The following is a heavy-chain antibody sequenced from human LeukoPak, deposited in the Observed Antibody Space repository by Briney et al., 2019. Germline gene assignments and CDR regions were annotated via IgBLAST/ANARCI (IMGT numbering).Heavy chain of an antibody. V-gene: IGHV4-34*01. J-gene: IGHJ4*02. D-gene: IGHD3-10*01. CDR1: GGSFSGYY. CDR2: INHSGST. CDR3: AHSTGSGAPTDGPADY. Sequence: PSETLSLTCAVYGGSFSGYYWSWIRQPPGKGLEWIGEINHSGSTNYNPSLKSRVSISANTTKNQVTRKLSSVTAADTAVYYGAHSTGSGAPTDGPADYWGQGTLVIVSS.